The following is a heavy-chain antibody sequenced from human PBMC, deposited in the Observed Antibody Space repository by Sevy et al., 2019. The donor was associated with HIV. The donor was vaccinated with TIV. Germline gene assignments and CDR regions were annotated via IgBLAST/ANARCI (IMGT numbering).Heavy chain of an antibody. CDR2: INHSGST. V-gene: IGHV4-34*01. CDR3: ARHCTSTSCSHAFDI. D-gene: IGHD2-2*01. J-gene: IGHJ3*02. CDR1: GGSFSGCY. Sequence: SETLSLTCAVYGGSFSGCYWSWIRQPPGKGLEWIGEINHSGSTNYNPSLKSRVTISGDTSKNQFSLKLSSVTAADTAVYYCARHCTSTSCSHAFDIWGQGTMVTVSS.